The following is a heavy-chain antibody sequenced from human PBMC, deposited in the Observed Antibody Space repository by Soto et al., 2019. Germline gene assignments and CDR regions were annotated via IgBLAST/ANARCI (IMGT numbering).Heavy chain of an antibody. J-gene: IGHJ4*02. D-gene: IGHD6-13*01. CDR2: IVSSSAYT. Sequence: GGSLRLSCAASGFTFSDYYMSWIRQAPGKGLEWVSYIVSSSAYTNYADSVKGRFTISRDNAKNSLYLEMNSLRAEDTAVYYCARLRASSWYMGGYLDYWGQGTLVTVSS. CDR3: ARLRASSWYMGGYLDY. CDR1: GFTFSDYY. V-gene: IGHV3-11*06.